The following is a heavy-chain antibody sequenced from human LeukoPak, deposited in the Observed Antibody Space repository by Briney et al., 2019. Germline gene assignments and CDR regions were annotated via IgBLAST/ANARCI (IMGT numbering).Heavy chain of an antibody. V-gene: IGHV3-48*02. D-gene: IGHD2-21*02. CDR1: GFTFSSYS. J-gene: IGHJ3*02. CDR2: ISSGSSTI. CDR3: ARENIVVVTAIRDAFDI. Sequence: LGGSLRLSCAASGFTFSSYSMNWVRQAPGKGLEWVSYISSGSSTIYYADSVKGRFTISRDNAKNSLCLQMNSLRDEDTAVYYCARENIVVVTAIRDAFDIWGQGTMVTVSS.